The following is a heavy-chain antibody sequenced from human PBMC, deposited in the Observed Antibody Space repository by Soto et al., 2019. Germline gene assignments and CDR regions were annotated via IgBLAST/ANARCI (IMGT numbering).Heavy chain of an antibody. D-gene: IGHD3-10*01. Sequence: LGTPSPTFTVSGGPISCFYWGWVRQPPGKGLEWIGYIYYSGSTNYNPSLKSRVTISVDTSKNQFSLKLSSVTAADTAVYYCARGTSRYYGSGSYYHVWGQGTLVTVSS. CDR1: GGPISCFY. V-gene: IGHV4-59*01. J-gene: IGHJ4*02. CDR3: ARGTSRYYGSGSYYHV. CDR2: IYYSGST.